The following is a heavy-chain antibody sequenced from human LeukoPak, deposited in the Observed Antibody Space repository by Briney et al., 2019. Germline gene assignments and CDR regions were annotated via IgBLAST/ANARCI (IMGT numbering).Heavy chain of an antibody. Sequence: ASVKVSCKASGYTFTGHYMHWVRQAPGQGLELMGWINPNSGGTKYAQKFQGRVTLTRDTSISTAYMELSRLRCDDTAVYYCARSYDFWSGPPFDPWGQGTLVTVSS. D-gene: IGHD3-3*01. V-gene: IGHV1-2*02. CDR2: INPNSGGT. CDR3: ARSYDFWSGPPFDP. CDR1: GYTFTGHY. J-gene: IGHJ5*02.